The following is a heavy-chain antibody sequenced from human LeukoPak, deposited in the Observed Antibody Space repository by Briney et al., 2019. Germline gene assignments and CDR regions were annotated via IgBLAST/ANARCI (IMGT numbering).Heavy chain of an antibody. Sequence: PGGSLRLSCAASGFTFSDYYMSWIRQAPGKGLEWVSYISSSGSTIYYADSVKGRFTISRDNAKNSLCLQMNSLRAEDTAVYYCARKKLTGGYYFDYWGQGTLVTVSS. CDR2: ISSSGSTI. D-gene: IGHD7-27*01. CDR1: GFTFSDYY. J-gene: IGHJ4*02. V-gene: IGHV3-11*04. CDR3: ARKKLTGGYYFDY.